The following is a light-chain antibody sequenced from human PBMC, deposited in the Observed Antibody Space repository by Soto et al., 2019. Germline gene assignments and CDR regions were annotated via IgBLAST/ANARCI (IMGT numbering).Light chain of an antibody. J-gene: IGLJ2*01. Sequence: QSALTQPPSTSGSPGQSVTMSCTGTSSDVGGYNSVSWYQQHPGKAPKLMIFEVTKRPPGVPDRFSGSKSGYTASLTVSGLQAEDEADYYCSSDAGTNKLIFGGGTQLTVL. CDR2: EVT. CDR3: SSDAGTNKLI. CDR1: SSDVGGYNS. V-gene: IGLV2-8*01.